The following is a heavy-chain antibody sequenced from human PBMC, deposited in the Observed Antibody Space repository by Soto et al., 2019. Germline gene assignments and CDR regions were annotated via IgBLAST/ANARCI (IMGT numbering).Heavy chain of an antibody. V-gene: IGHV3-23*01. J-gene: IGHJ4*02. CDR2: ITPGGGST. CDR3: AKRLPYYFDY. Sequence: RLSCPASGFTFSNYAMYWVRQAPGKGLERVSAITPGGGSTFYADSVKGRFTISRDNSKNTLYLQTNSLRAEDTAVYYCAKRLPYYFDYWGQGALVTVSS. CDR1: GFTFSNYA.